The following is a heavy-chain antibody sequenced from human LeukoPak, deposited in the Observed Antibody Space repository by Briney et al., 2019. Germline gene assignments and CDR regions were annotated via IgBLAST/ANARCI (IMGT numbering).Heavy chain of an antibody. Sequence: GASVKVSCKASGYTFTGYYMHWVRQAPGQGLEWLGWINSHSGATKYAPKFQGRVTMTRDTSIKTSYMELNTLRSDDTAVYYCARPPTGHYDYEVFDYWGQGTLVTVSS. CDR1: GYTFTGYY. J-gene: IGHJ4*02. D-gene: IGHD5-12*01. CDR3: ARPPTGHYDYEVFDY. V-gene: IGHV1-2*02. CDR2: INSHSGAT.